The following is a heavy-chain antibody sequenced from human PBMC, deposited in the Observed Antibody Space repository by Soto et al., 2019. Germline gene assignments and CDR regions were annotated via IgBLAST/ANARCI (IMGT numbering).Heavy chain of an antibody. CDR3: AAAPGRGGRYGMDV. CDR2: IVVGSGNT. V-gene: IGHV1-58*01. CDR1: GFTFSSSS. Sequence: SVKVSCKASGFTFSSSSVQWVRQARGQRLEWIGWIVVGSGNTNYAQKFQEGVTITRDMSTSTAYMELSSLRSDDTAVYYCAAAPGRGGRYGMDVWGQGTTVTVSS. J-gene: IGHJ6*02. D-gene: IGHD1-26*01.